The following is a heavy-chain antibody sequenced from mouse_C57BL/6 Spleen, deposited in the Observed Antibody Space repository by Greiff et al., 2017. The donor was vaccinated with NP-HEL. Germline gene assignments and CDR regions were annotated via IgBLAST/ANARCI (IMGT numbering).Heavy chain of an antibody. CDR1: GFTFSDYY. CDR2: INYDGSST. J-gene: IGHJ3*01. CDR3: ARHSSGYWFAY. V-gene: IGHV5-16*01. Sequence: EVKLMESEGGLVQPGSSMKLSCTASGFTFSDYYMAWVRQVPEKGLEWVANINYDGSSTYYLDSLKSRFIISRDNAKNILYLQMSSLKSEDTATYYCARHSSGYWFAYWGQGTLVTVSA. D-gene: IGHD3-2*02.